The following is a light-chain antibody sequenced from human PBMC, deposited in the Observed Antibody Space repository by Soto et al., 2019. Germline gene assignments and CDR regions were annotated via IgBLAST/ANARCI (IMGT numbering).Light chain of an antibody. CDR2: DVA. V-gene: IGLV2-11*01. CDR1: SRDIGGYNH. J-gene: IGLJ2*01. Sequence: QSALTQPRSVSGSPGQSVTISCTGTSRDIGGYNHVSWYQQHPGKAPKLIIYDVAKRPSGVPDRFSGSKSGNTASLTISGLQSEDEADYSCCSYSGSRLIFGGGTKLTVL. CDR3: CSYSGSRLI.